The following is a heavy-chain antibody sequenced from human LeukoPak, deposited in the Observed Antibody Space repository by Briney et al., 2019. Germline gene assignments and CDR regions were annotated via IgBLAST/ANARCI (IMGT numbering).Heavy chain of an antibody. D-gene: IGHD3-10*01. J-gene: IGHJ4*02. Sequence: ASVKVSCKTSGYTFTRYGITWVRQAPGQGLEWLGWISAYNGNINYAQKFQGRVTMTRDTSTSTVYMELSSLRSEDTAVYYCARSTITMVRGVLGPFDYWGQGTLVTVSS. V-gene: IGHV1-18*01. CDR3: ARSTITMVRGVLGPFDY. CDR2: ISAYNGNI. CDR1: GYTFTRYG.